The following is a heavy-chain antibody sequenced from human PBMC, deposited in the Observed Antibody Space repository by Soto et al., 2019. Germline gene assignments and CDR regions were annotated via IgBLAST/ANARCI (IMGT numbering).Heavy chain of an antibody. CDR1: GFTFSSYT. D-gene: IGHD5-12*01. J-gene: IGHJ4*02. CDR2: ISGSGGST. Sequence: EVQLLESGGGLVQPGGSLRLSCAASGFTFSSYTMSWVRQAPGKGLEWVSAISGSGGSTYYADSVKGRFTISRDNSKNTLYLQRNSLRAEDMAVYYCAKARTVATAELDYWGQGTLVTVSS. CDR3: AKARTVATAELDY. V-gene: IGHV3-23*01.